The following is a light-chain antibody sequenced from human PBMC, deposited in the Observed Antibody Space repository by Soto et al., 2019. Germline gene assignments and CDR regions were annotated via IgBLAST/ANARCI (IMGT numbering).Light chain of an antibody. V-gene: IGKV3-20*01. CDR3: QQYGSSPLT. CDR1: QSVSSSY. CDR2: GAS. J-gene: IGKJ1*01. Sequence: EIVMTQSPSTLSVSPGERANLSCRAGQSVSSSYLAWYQQKPGQAPRLLIYGASSRATGIPDRFSGSGSGTDFTLTISRLEPEDFAVYYCQQYGSSPLTFGQGTKVDIK.